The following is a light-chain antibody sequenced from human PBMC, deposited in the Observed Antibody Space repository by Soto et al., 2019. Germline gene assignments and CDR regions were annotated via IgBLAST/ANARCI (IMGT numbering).Light chain of an antibody. J-gene: IGKJ1*01. CDR1: QSLTNNY. CDR2: GAF. CDR3: QQYDAVVP. V-gene: IGKV3-20*01. Sequence: EIVLTQSPGTLSLSPGERATLSCRASQSLTNNYFAWYQQKPGRALRLLIDGAFTRATGIPDRFSGSGSGTDFTLTISRLEPEDVAVYYGQQYDAVVPFGQGTKVDI.